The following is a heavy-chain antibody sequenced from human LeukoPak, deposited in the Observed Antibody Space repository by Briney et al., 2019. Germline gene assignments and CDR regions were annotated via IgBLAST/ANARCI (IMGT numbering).Heavy chain of an antibody. D-gene: IGHD3-3*01. CDR2: ISGSGGST. Sequence: PGGSLRLSCAASGFTFSSYAKSWVRQAPGKGLEWVSAISGSGGSTYYADSVKGRFTISRDNSKNTLYLQMNSLRAEDTALYYCAKEPFLEWLPPLFDYWGQGTLVTVSS. CDR1: GFTFSSYA. CDR3: AKEPFLEWLPPLFDY. J-gene: IGHJ4*02. V-gene: IGHV3-23*01.